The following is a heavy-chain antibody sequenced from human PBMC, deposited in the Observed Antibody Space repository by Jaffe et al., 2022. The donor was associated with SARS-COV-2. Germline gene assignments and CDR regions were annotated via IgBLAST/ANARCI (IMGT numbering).Heavy chain of an antibody. Sequence: EVQLVESGGGLVQPGGSLRLSCAASGFTFNNYWMHWVRQVPGKGLVWVSCIYSDGSNTNYADSVKGRFTISRDDAKNTLYLQMNSLRLEDTAVYYCARSGLGGYYYYMDVWGKGTTVTVSS. CDR3: ARSGLGGYYYYMDV. V-gene: IGHV3-74*01. J-gene: IGHJ6*03. CDR1: GFTFNNYW. CDR2: IYSDGSNT. D-gene: IGHD3-16*01.